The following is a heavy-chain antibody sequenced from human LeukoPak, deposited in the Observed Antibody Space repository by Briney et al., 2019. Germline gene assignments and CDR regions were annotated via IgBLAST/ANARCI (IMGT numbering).Heavy chain of an antibody. CDR1: GYTFTSYA. J-gene: IGHJ3*02. D-gene: IGHD3-16*01. Sequence: ASVKVSCKASGYTFTSYAMNWVRQAPGQGLEWMGWINTNTGNPTYAQGFTGRFVFSLDTSVSTAYLQISSLKAEDTAVYYCARTKVSGTRGYDYVWGSLVALNAFDIWGQGTMVTVSS. CDR3: ARTKVSGTRGYDYVWGSLVALNAFDI. CDR2: INTNTGNP. V-gene: IGHV7-4-1*02.